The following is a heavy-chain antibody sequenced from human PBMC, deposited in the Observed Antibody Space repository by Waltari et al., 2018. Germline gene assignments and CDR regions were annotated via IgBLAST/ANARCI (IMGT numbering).Heavy chain of an antibody. V-gene: IGHV1-24*01. Sequence: QVQLVQSGAEVKKPGASVKVSGQVSGYTLTELSMHWVRQAPGRGLEWMGGFDPEDGETIYAQKFQGRVTMTEDTSTDTAYMELSSLRSEDTAVYYCATASRYSSSLDAFDIWGQGTMVTVSS. D-gene: IGHD6-13*01. J-gene: IGHJ3*02. CDR1: GYTLTELS. CDR3: ATASRYSSSLDAFDI. CDR2: FDPEDGET.